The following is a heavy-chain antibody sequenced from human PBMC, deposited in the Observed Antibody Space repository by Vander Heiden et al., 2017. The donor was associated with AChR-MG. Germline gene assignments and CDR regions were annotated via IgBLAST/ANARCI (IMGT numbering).Heavy chain of an antibody. D-gene: IGHD3-16*01. CDR3: AVESYYEIRD. J-gene: IGHJ4*02. V-gene: IGHV3-15*01. Sequence: EVQLVESGGDLVEPGGSLRLSCAVSGLTFRNAWMSWVRQAPGKGLEWIGRVRTKADGRTREYAAPVKGRFTVSRDDSENMLYLQMNSLKTEDTGVYYCAVESYYEIRDWGQGTLVTVSS. CDR1: GLTFRNAW. CDR2: VRTKADGRTR.